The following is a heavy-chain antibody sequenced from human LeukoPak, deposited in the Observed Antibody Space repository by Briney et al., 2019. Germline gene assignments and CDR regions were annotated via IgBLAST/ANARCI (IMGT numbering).Heavy chain of an antibody. CDR1: GYIFTSYN. CDR3: ARDNSVEDTAWWFDP. V-gene: IGHV1-46*01. J-gene: IGHJ5*02. Sequence: ASVKVSCKASGYIFTSYNMNWVRQAPGQGLEWMGIINPSGGSTNCAQKFQGRVTMTRDMSTSTDYMELSSLRSEDTAVYYCARDNSVEDTAWWFDPWGQGTLVTVSS. D-gene: IGHD4-23*01. CDR2: INPSGGST.